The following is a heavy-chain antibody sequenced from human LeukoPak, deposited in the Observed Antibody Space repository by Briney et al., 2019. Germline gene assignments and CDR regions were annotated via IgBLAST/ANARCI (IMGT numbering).Heavy chain of an antibody. D-gene: IGHD2-21*01. Sequence: GASVKVSCKASGGTFSSYAISWVRQAPGQGLEWIGGIIPIFGTANYAQKFQGRVTITTDESTSTAYMELSSLRSEDTAVYYCARGPTLIWRYYFDYWGQGTLVTVSS. CDR3: ARGPTLIWRYYFDY. CDR2: IIPIFGTA. J-gene: IGHJ4*02. CDR1: GGTFSSYA. V-gene: IGHV1-69*05.